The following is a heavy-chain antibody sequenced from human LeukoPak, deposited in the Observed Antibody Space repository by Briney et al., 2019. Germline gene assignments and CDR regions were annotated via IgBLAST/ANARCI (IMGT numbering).Heavy chain of an antibody. CDR1: GGSISSSGYY. Sequence: SETLSLTCTVSGGSISSSGYYWSWIRQPPGKGLEWIGEINHSGSTNYNPSLKSRVTISVDTSKNQFSLKLSSVTAADTAVYYCARVKYYDFWSGIYYYYYYYMDVWGKGTTVTVSS. CDR3: ARVKYYDFWSGIYYYYYYYMDV. V-gene: IGHV4-39*07. CDR2: INHSGST. D-gene: IGHD3-3*01. J-gene: IGHJ6*03.